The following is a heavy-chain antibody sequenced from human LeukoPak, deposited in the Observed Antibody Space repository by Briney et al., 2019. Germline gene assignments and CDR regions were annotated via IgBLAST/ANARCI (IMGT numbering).Heavy chain of an antibody. CDR2: IIPFFGTT. J-gene: IGHJ5*02. V-gene: IGHV1-69*13. D-gene: IGHD3-10*01. Sequence: SVTVSCKASGGTFSIHDISWVRQAPGQGLEWMGGIIPFFGTTNYAQTFQGRVTITADESTNTAYIELSSLRSEDTAVYYCARDGGGNITMVRNIIVKKNNCLDPWGQGTLVTVSS. CDR3: ARDGGGNITMVRNIIVKKNNCLDP. CDR1: GGTFSIHD.